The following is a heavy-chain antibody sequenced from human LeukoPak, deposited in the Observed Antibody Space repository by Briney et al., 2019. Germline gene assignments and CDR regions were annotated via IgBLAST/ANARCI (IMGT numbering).Heavy chain of an antibody. Sequence: GGSLRLFCAASGFLYSRYDKICLRQAPGKGLEWVSDISGCGGNTHHADPEKGRHTISRDNSKNTLYLQMNRLRAEDTAVYYCAKSGGADWGQGTLVTVSS. V-gene: IGHV3-23*01. J-gene: IGHJ4*02. D-gene: IGHD2-8*02. CDR3: AKSGGAD. CDR1: GFLYSRYD. CDR2: ISGCGGNT.